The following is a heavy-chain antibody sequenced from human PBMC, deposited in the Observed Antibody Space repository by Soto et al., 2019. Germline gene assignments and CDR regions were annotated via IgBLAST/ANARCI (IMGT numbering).Heavy chain of an antibody. D-gene: IGHD3-10*02. CDR2: ISHDGSNK. Sequence: VQLVESGGGVVQPGRSLRLACAASGFTFSSYGMHWVRQAPGKGLEWVAAISHDGSNKYYADSVKGRFTISRDNSKNTLYLQMNSLRAEDTAVYYCVADYVATDAFDIWGQGTMVTVSS. CDR1: GFTFSSYG. CDR3: VADYVATDAFDI. J-gene: IGHJ3*02. V-gene: IGHV3-30*03.